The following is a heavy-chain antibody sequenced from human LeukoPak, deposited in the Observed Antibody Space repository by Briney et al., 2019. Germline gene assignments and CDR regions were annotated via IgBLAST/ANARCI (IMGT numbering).Heavy chain of an antibody. D-gene: IGHD3-9*01. CDR2: IYYSGST. J-gene: IGHJ4*02. CDR3: ARDRGGKRYFDWLPHY. Sequence: SETLSLTCTVSGGSISSSSYYWGWIRQPPGKGLAWIGSIYYSGSTYYNPSLKSRVTISVDTSKNQFSLKLSSVTAADTAVYYCARDRGGKRYFDWLPHYWGQGTLVTVSS. V-gene: IGHV4-39*07. CDR1: GGSISSSSYY.